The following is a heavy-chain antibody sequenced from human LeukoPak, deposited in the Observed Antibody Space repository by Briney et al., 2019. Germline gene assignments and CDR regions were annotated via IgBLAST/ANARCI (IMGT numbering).Heavy chain of an antibody. CDR3: AKSLWFGELWYDY. Sequence: SGGSLRLSCAVSGFTFSSYAMSWVRQAPGKGLEWVSAISGSGGSTYYADSVKGRFTISRDNSKNTLYLQMNSLRAEDTAVYYCAKSLWFGELWYDYWGQGTLVTVSS. J-gene: IGHJ4*02. D-gene: IGHD3-10*01. CDR2: ISGSGGST. V-gene: IGHV3-23*01. CDR1: GFTFSSYA.